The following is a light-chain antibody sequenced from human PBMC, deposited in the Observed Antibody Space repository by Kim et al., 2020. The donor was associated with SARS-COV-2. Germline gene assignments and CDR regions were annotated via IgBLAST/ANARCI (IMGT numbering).Light chain of an antibody. Sequence: QSALTQPRSLSGSPGQSVTISCTGTSSNVGGYNYVSWYQHHPGKAPKLIIYDVNKRPSGVPDRFSAFKSGNTASLTISGLQAEDEADYYCCSYAGRYTWVFGGGTQLTVL. CDR1: SSNVGGYNY. CDR2: DVN. V-gene: IGLV2-11*01. J-gene: IGLJ3*02. CDR3: CSYAGRYTWV.